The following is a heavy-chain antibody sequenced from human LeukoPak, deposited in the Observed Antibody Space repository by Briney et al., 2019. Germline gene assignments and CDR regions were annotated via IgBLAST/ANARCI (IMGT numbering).Heavy chain of an antibody. CDR1: GFTFSNAW. V-gene: IGHV3-15*01. D-gene: IGHD3-10*01. J-gene: IGHJ6*02. Sequence: PGGSLRLSCAASGFTFSNAWMSWVRQAPGKGLEWVGRIKSKTDGGTTDYAAPVKGRFTISRDDSENTLYLQMNSLKTEDTAVYYCHRYGSGRGCYGMDVWGQGTTVTVSS. CDR2: IKSKTDGGTT. CDR3: HRYGSGRGCYGMDV.